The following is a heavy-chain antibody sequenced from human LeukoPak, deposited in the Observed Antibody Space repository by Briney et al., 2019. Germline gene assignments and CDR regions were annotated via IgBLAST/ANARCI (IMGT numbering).Heavy chain of an antibody. D-gene: IGHD5-24*01. CDR1: GVSPSARGGG. CDR2: IFWDDDK. V-gene: IGHV2-5*02. CDR3: AHRPKDGYNYFDY. Sequence: SSPTLLHPSQTLPLTFTFPGVSPSARGGGVGWIRQPPGKGLDWLALIFWDDDKRYSPSLKTRLTITKDTSKNQVVLTMTNMDPVDTATYYCAHRPKDGYNYFDYWGQGTLVTVSS. J-gene: IGHJ4*02.